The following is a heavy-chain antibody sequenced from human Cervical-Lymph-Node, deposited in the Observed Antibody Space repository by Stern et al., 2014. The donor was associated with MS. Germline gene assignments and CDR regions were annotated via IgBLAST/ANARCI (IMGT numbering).Heavy chain of an antibody. V-gene: IGHV3-30-3*01. CDR1: GFIFSNYA. CDR2: VSTEGSKQ. J-gene: IGHJ4*02. CDR3: GRDTCRGGGCYFRY. D-gene: IGHD2-15*01. Sequence: VQLVESGGGVVQPGRSLRLSCAASGFIFSNYAMHWVRQAPGKGLDWVGFVSTEGSKQFYADSVKGSFTISIAHANNTLYLQMNSLRPEDTAVYYCGRDTCRGGGCYFRYWGQGILITVSS.